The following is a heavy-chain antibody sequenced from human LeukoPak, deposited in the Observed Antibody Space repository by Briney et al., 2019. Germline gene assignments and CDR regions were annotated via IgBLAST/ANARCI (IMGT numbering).Heavy chain of an antibody. D-gene: IGHD3-9*01. CDR2: IYTSGST. CDR3: ATQYYDILTGFHAFDY. V-gene: IGHV4-4*07. Sequence: SETLSLTXTVSGGSISSYYWSWIRQPAGKGLEWIGRIYTSGSTNYNPSLKSRVTMSVDTSKNQFSLKLSSVTAADTAVYYCATQYYDILTGFHAFDYWGQGTLVTVSS. CDR1: GGSISSYY. J-gene: IGHJ4*02.